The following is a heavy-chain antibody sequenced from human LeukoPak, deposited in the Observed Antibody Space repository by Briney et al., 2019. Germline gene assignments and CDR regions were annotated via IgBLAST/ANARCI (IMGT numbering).Heavy chain of an antibody. J-gene: IGHJ4*02. CDR3: ARGSAFTFGGVIVRYGFYDY. CDR2: ISAYNGNT. D-gene: IGHD3-16*02. Sequence: ASVKVSCKASGYTSTSYGISWVRQAPGQGLEWMGWISAYNGNTNYAQKLQGRVTMATDTSTSTAYMELRSLRSDDTAVYYCARGSAFTFGGVIVRYGFYDYWGQGTLVTVSS. V-gene: IGHV1-18*01. CDR1: GYTSTSYG.